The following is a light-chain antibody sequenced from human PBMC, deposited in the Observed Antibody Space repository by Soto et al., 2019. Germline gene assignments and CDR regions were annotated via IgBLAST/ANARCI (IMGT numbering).Light chain of an antibody. CDR1: SSDVGGYNS. J-gene: IGLJ1*01. CDR2: EVS. CDR3: SSYACSNNYV. V-gene: IGLV2-8*01. Sequence: QSVLTQPPSASGSPGQSVTISCTGTSSDVGGYNSVSWYQHHPGKAPKLMIYEVSKRPSGVPDRFSGSKSANTASLTVSGLLAEDEADYYCSSYACSNNYVFGTGTKVTVL.